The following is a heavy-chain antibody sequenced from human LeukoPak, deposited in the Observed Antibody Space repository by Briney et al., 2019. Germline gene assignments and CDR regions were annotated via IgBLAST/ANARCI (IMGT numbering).Heavy chain of an antibody. CDR3: ARVSPYTFGELLSWFDP. Sequence: GASVKVSCKASGYTFTGYYMHWVRQAPGQGLEWMGWINPNSGGTNYAQKFQGRVTMTRDTSISTAYMELSRLRSDDTAVYYCARVSPYTFGELLSWFDPWGQGTLVTVSS. J-gene: IGHJ5*02. V-gene: IGHV1-2*02. D-gene: IGHD3-10*01. CDR2: INPNSGGT. CDR1: GYTFTGYY.